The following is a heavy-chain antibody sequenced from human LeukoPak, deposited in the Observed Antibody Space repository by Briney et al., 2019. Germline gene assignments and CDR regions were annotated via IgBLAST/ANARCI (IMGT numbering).Heavy chain of an antibody. V-gene: IGHV3-7*01. D-gene: IGHD3-10*01. J-gene: IGHJ5*01. CDR2: IKRDGNEK. CDR3: AKEGAYPIITYDS. CDR1: GFTSSSYW. Sequence: GGSLRLSCAASGFTSSSYWMNWVRQAPGKGLEWVANIKRDGNEKNYVDSVRGRFSISRDNAKNSLYLQMDSLRAEDTAVYYCAKEGAYPIITYDSWGQGALVTVSP.